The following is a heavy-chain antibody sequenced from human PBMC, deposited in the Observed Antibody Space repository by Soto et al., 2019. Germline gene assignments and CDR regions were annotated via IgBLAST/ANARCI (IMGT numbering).Heavy chain of an antibody. CDR3: TREYYGSGSYRFDY. CDR2: IRTEADNYAT. Sequence: GGSLRLSCAASGFTFSGSTMHWVRQTSGRGLEWVGRIRTEADNYATGYTASVRGRFTVSRDDSENTAYLQMSSLKTEDTAMYYCTREYYGSGSYRFDYWGQGTLVTVSS. J-gene: IGHJ4*02. D-gene: IGHD3-10*01. V-gene: IGHV3-73*01. CDR1: GFTFSGST.